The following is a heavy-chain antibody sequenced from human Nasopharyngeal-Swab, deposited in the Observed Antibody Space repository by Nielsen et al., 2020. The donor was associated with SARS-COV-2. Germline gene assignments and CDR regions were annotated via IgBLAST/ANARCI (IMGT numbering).Heavy chain of an antibody. V-gene: IGHV3-30-3*01. J-gene: IGHJ4*02. CDR3: ARSWGGGYSFSFDY. D-gene: IGHD2-15*01. CDR1: GFTFSSYA. CDR2: ISYDGSNK. Sequence: GESLKISCAASGFTFSSYAMHWVRQAPGKGLEWVAVISYDGSNKYYADSVKGRFTISRDNSKNTLYLQMNSLRAEVTAVYYCARSWGGGYSFSFDYWGQGTLVTVSS.